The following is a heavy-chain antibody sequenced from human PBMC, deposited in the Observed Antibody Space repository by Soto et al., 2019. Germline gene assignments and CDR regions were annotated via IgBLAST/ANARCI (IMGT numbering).Heavy chain of an antibody. CDR3: ASPGQNRDRPLAF. D-gene: IGHD1-1*01. Sequence: SLKISCKGSGYFFSSQWIAWVRLMPGKGLEWMGIIHPGDSDTRYSPSFQGQVTISVDGSINTAYLQSRSLEASDTAVYYCASPGQNRDRPLAFWGQGTSVTVSS. CDR1: GYFFSSQW. CDR2: IHPGDSDT. J-gene: IGHJ4*02. V-gene: IGHV5-51*01.